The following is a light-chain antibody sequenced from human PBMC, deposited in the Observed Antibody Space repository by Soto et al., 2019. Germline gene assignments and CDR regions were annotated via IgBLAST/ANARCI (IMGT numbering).Light chain of an antibody. CDR2: DVS. Sequence: QSALTQPASVSGSPGQSITISCTGTSSDVGGYNYVSWYQQYPGKAPKLMIYDVSNRPSGVSNRFSGYKSGNTASLTISGLQAEDEADYYCASYTTSSPLGFGTGTKVTVL. J-gene: IGLJ1*01. V-gene: IGLV2-14*01. CDR3: ASYTTSSPLG. CDR1: SSDVGGYNY.